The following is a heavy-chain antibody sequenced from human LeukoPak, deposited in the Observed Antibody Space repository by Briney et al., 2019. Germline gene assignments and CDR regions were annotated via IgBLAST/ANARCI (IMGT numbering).Heavy chain of an antibody. CDR2: ISSCGSTI. J-gene: IGHJ6*04. CDR1: GFTISSYE. CDR3: AELGITMIGGV. D-gene: IGHD3-10*02. V-gene: IGHV3-48*03. Sequence: GGALRLSCADSGFTISSYEMNWVGQALGKEGQGVTYISSCGSTIYYADSVKGRFHITRDNAKKILYSQMNSLRAEETAVYYCAELGITMIGGVWGKGTTVTISS.